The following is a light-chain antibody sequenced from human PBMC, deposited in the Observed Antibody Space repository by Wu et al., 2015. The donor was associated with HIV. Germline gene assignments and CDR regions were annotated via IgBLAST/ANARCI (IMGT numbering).Light chain of an antibody. V-gene: IGKV1-39*01. CDR3: QQSVPTWT. CDR1: QSVRKY. J-gene: IGKJ1*01. CDR2: DAS. Sequence: DIQMTQSPSSLSASVGDRVTITCRASQSVRKYVNWFQQKPGKVPKLLIYDASTLRTGVPSRFSGSGSGTYFTLIISSLQPDDFATYYCQQSVPTWTFGQGTKVDIK.